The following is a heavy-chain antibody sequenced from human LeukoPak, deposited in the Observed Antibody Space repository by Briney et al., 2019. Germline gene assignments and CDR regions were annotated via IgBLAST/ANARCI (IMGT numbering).Heavy chain of an antibody. Sequence: PGGSLRLSCAASGFTFSDYYMSWIRQAPGKGLEWVSYISSSGSTIYYADSVKGRFTISRDNAKNSLYLQMNSLRAEDTAVYYCARRGILEWLLLRENYYYYMDVWGKGTTVTVSS. D-gene: IGHD3-3*01. V-gene: IGHV3-11*04. CDR2: ISSSGSTI. J-gene: IGHJ6*03. CDR1: GFTFSDYY. CDR3: ARRGILEWLLLRENYYYYMDV.